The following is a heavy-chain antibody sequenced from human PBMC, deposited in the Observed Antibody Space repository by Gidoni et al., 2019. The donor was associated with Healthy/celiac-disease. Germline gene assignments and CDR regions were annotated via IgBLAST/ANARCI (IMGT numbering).Heavy chain of an antibody. J-gene: IGHJ6*02. CDR3: ARGSGAARVYYYYGMDV. CDR1: GGTFSSYA. CDR2: IIPIFGTA. Sequence: QVQLVQSGAEVTKPGSSAKVSCKASGGTFSSYAISWVRQAPGQGLEWMGGIIPIFGTANYAQKFQGRVTITADESTSTAYMELSSLRSEDTAVYYCARGSGAARVYYYYGMDVWGQGTTVTVSS. V-gene: IGHV1-69*01. D-gene: IGHD7-27*01.